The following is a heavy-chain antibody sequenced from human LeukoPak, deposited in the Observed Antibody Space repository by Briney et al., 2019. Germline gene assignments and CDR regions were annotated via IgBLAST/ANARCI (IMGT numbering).Heavy chain of an antibody. CDR1: GFTFSSYA. Sequence: GGSLRLSCAASGFTFSSYAISWVRQAPGKGLEWVSAISGSGGSTYYADSVKGRFTISRDNSKNTLYLQMNSLRAEDTAVYYCAKDSSGYDYYDSSGYYFPDAFDIWGQGTMVTVSS. J-gene: IGHJ3*02. CDR3: AKDSSGYDYYDSSGYYFPDAFDI. V-gene: IGHV3-23*01. CDR2: ISGSGGST. D-gene: IGHD3-22*01.